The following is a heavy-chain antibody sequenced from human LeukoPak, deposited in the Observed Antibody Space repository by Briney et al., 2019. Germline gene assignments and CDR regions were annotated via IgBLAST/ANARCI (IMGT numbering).Heavy chain of an antibody. CDR2: ISYDGSNK. Sequence: PGGSLRLSCAASGFTFSSYALSWVRQAPGKGLEWVAVISYDGSNKYYADSVKGRFTISRDNSKNTLYLQMNSLRAEDTAVYYCARDRTYYGSGSYSIDYWGQGTLVTVSS. D-gene: IGHD3-10*01. V-gene: IGHV3-30-3*01. CDR3: ARDRTYYGSGSYSIDY. CDR1: GFTFSSYA. J-gene: IGHJ4*02.